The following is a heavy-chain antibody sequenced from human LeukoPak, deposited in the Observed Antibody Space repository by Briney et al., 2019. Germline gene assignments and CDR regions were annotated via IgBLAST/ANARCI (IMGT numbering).Heavy chain of an antibody. Sequence: PSETLSLTCTISDDSFSGYFWSWIRQPAGKGPEWIGRFYISGSRNYNPSLKTRVTMSLDTSKRQFSLNLTSVTAADTAVYYCARASRSGSHMFDSWGQGTLVTVSS. V-gene: IGHV4-4*07. J-gene: IGHJ4*02. D-gene: IGHD1-26*01. CDR1: DDSFSGYF. CDR3: ARASRSGSHMFDS. CDR2: FYISGSR.